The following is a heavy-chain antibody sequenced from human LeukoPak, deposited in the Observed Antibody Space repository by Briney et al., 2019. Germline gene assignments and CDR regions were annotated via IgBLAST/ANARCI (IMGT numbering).Heavy chain of an antibody. CDR3: AKEGGMAVAGTIPFDY. CDR2: IRYDGSDK. CDR1: GFTFSSYG. V-gene: IGHV3-30*02. Sequence: GGSLRLSCAASGFTFSSYGMHWVRQAPGKGLEWVAFIRYDGSDKNYADSVKGRFTISRDDSKNTVYLQMNSLRAEDTAVYYCAKEGGMAVAGTIPFDYWGQGTLVTVSS. D-gene: IGHD6-19*01. J-gene: IGHJ4*02.